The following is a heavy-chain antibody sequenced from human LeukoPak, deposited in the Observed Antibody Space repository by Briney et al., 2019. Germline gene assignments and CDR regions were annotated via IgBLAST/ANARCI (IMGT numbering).Heavy chain of an antibody. V-gene: IGHV3-7*01. Sequence: AGGSLRLSCAASGFTFSSYWMHWVRQAPGKGLEWVANIKQDGSEKYYVDSVKGRFTISRDNAKNSLYLQMNSLRAEDTAVYYCARGSYRAVAGYYYGMDVWGQGTTVTVSS. CDR2: IKQDGSEK. CDR3: ARGSYRAVAGYYYGMDV. CDR1: GFTFSSYW. D-gene: IGHD6-19*01. J-gene: IGHJ6*02.